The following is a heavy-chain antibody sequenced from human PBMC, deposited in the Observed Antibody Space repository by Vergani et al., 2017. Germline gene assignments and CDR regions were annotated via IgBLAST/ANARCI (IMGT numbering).Heavy chain of an antibody. D-gene: IGHD3-3*01. CDR2: IYASGNT. CDR3: ARVYSTSAFWYLDL. V-gene: IGHV4-61*02. J-gene: IGHJ2*01. CDR1: GDSIDSVCYY. Sequence: QVQLQESGPGLVKPSQTLSLTCTVSGDSIDSVCYYWTWIRQPAGKGLEWIGRIYASGNTNYNPSLRSRVIMSVDTSKNQISLKLTSVTAADTAVYYCARVYSTSAFWYLDLWGRGTLGTVSS.